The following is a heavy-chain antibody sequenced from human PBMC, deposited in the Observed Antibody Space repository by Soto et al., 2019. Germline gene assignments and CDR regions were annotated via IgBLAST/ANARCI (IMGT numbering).Heavy chain of an antibody. V-gene: IGHV3-15*04. Sequence: PGGSLRLSCAASGFTFSSYWMHWVRQAPGKGLVWVSRIDTYGGTTDYAAPVKGTFTISRDDSKNTLYLQMNSLKTEDTAVYYCTRVPLGYCIGNSCYDYFDYWGQGALVTVSS. D-gene: IGHD2-2*01. CDR3: TRVPLGYCIGNSCYDYFDY. J-gene: IGHJ4*02. CDR2: IDTYGGTT. CDR1: GFTFSSYW.